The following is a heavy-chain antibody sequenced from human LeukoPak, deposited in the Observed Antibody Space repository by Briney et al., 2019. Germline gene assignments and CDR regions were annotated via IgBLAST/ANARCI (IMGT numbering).Heavy chain of an antibody. CDR3: ARVRGDPRYYFDY. D-gene: IGHD3-10*01. Sequence: SETLSLTCTVSGGSVSSGSYYWSWIRQPPGKGLEWIGYIYYSGSTNYNPSLKSRVTISVDTSKNQFSLNLRSVTAADTAVYYCARVRGDPRYYFDYWGQGTLVTVSS. J-gene: IGHJ4*02. CDR1: GGSVSSGSYY. V-gene: IGHV4-61*01. CDR2: IYYSGST.